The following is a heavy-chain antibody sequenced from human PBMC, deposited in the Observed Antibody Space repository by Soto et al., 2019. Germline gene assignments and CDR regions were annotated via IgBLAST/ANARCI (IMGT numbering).Heavy chain of an antibody. CDR3: AKEFYTRGDDFWSGAFDY. Sequence: PGGSLRLSCAASGFTFSSYGMHWVRQAPGKGLEWVAVISYDGSNKYYADSVKGRFTISRDNSKNTLYLQMNSLRAEDTAVYYCAKEFYTRGDDFWSGAFDYWGQGTLVTVSS. V-gene: IGHV3-30*18. J-gene: IGHJ4*02. CDR1: GFTFSSYG. D-gene: IGHD3-3*01. CDR2: ISYDGSNK.